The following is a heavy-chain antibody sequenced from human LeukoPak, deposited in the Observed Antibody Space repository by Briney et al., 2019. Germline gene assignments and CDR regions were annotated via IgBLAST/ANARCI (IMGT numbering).Heavy chain of an antibody. CDR3: ARARNRNWNDNGYYFDY. D-gene: IGHD1-20*01. CDR1: GGSFSGYY. CDR2: INHSGST. J-gene: IGHJ4*02. Sequence: PSETLSLTCAVYGGSFSGYYWSWIRQPPGKGLVWIGEINHSGSTNYNPSLKSRVTISVDTSKNQFSLKLSSVTAADTAVYYCARARNRNWNDNGYYFDYWGQGTLVTVSS. V-gene: IGHV4-34*01.